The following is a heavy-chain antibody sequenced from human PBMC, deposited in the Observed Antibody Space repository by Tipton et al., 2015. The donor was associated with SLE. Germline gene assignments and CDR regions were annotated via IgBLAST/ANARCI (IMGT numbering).Heavy chain of an antibody. CDR1: GFTFSSYS. CDR3: ARGNSSYSSSPNFDY. D-gene: IGHD6-6*01. J-gene: IGHJ4*02. V-gene: IGHV4-34*01. CDR2: INHSGST. Sequence: LRLSCAASGFTFSSYSMNWVRQAPGKGLEWIGEINHSGSTNYNPSLKSRVTISVDTSKNQFSLKLSSVTAADTAVYYCARGNSSYSSSPNFDYWGQGTLVTVSS.